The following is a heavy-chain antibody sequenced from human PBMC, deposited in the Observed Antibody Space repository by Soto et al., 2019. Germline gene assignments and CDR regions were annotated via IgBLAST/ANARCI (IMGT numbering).Heavy chain of an antibody. Sequence: ASATVSCKASGYSISAYYRHWVRQAPGQGLEWMGWIDPKNGGTVSAQKFQGRLTMTRDTSISTVYMDLSGLTSDDTALYYCGRDDYGIFPYWGQGSLVTLL. CDR1: GYSISAYY. D-gene: IGHD3-10*01. J-gene: IGHJ4*02. CDR2: IDPKNGGT. V-gene: IGHV1-2*02. CDR3: GRDDYGIFPY.